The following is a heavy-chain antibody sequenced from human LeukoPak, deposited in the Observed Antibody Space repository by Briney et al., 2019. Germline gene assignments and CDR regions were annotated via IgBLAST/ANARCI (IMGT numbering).Heavy chain of an antibody. D-gene: IGHD1-26*01. CDR3: AREEWELLDY. V-gene: IGHV1-8*03. J-gene: IGHJ4*02. CDR2: MNPNSGNT. Sequence: ASVKVSCKASGYIFTGYYIHWVRQATGQGLEWMGWMNPNSGNTGYAQKFQGRVTITRNTSISTAYMELRSLRSDDTAVYYCAREEWELLDYWGQGTLVTVSS. CDR1: GYIFTGYY.